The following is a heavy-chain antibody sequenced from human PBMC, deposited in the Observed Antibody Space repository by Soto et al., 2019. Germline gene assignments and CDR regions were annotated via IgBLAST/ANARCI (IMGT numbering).Heavy chain of an antibody. CDR2: ISSSGSTI. CDR3: ARVGYRDYVWFDP. V-gene: IGHV3-11*01. D-gene: IGHD4-17*01. J-gene: IGHJ5*02. Sequence: TGGSLRLSCAASGFTFSDYYMSWIRQAPGKGLEWVSYISSSGSTIYYADSVKGRFTISRDNAKNSLYLQMNSLRAEDTAVYYCARVGYRDYVWFDPWGQGTLVTVSS. CDR1: GFTFSDYY.